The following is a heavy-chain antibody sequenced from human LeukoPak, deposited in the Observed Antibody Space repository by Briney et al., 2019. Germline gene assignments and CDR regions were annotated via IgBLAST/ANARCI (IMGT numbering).Heavy chain of an antibody. Sequence: GGSLRLSCAASGFTFSSYWMSWVRQAPGKGLEWVANIKQDGSEKYYVDSVKGRFTISRDNAKNSLYLQMNSLRAEDTAVYYCARVRRYFDWLLDYWGQGNLVTVSS. J-gene: IGHJ4*02. V-gene: IGHV3-7*01. D-gene: IGHD3-9*01. CDR1: GFTFSSYW. CDR3: ARVRRYFDWLLDY. CDR2: IKQDGSEK.